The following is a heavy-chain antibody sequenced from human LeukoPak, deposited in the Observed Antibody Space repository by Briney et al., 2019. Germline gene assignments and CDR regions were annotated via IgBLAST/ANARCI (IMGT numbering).Heavy chain of an antibody. Sequence: SETLSLTCTVSGGSISSSSYYWGWIRQPPGKGLEWIGNIYYGGNTYYNPSLKSRLTISVDTSKNQFSLKLSSVTAADTAVYYCAGQGVGGYSAYGYWGQGTLVTVSS. CDR1: GGSISSSSYY. V-gene: IGHV4-39*01. D-gene: IGHD5-12*01. J-gene: IGHJ4*02. CDR3: AGQGVGGYSAYGY. CDR2: IYYGGNT.